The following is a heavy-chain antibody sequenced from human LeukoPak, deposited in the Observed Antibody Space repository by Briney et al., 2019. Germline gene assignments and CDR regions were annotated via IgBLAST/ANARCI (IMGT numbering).Heavy chain of an antibody. CDR2: ISGDGGST. J-gene: IGHJ6*02. CDR3: AKDIRGARGAIFAYYYYGMDV. V-gene: IGHV3-43*02. D-gene: IGHD3-9*01. Sequence: GGSLRLSCAASGFTFDDYAMHWVRQAPGKGLEWVSLISGDGGSTYYADSVKGRFTISRANSKNSLYLQMNSLRTEDTALYYCAKDIRGARGAIFAYYYYGMDVWGQGTTVTVSS. CDR1: GFTFDDYA.